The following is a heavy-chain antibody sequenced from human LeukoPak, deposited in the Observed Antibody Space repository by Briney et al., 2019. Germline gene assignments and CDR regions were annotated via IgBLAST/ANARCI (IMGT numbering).Heavy chain of an antibody. J-gene: IGHJ6*03. D-gene: IGHD4-17*01. CDR1: GGTFSSYA. Sequence: ASVKVSCKASGGTFSSYAISWVRQAPGQGLEWMGGIILIFGTANYAQKFQGRVTITADESTSTAYMELSSLRSEDTAVYYCARGAVTTDYYYMDVWGKGTTVTISS. CDR3: ARGAVTTDYYYMDV. V-gene: IGHV1-69*13. CDR2: IILIFGTA.